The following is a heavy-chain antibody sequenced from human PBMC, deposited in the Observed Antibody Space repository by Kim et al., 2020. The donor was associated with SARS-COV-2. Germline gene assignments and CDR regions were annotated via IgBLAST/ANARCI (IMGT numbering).Heavy chain of an antibody. J-gene: IGHJ6*02. V-gene: IGHV3-23*01. D-gene: IGHD4-17*01. CDR1: GFTFSSYA. CDR2: ISGSGGST. CDR3: AKDSTPYGDYPTDYGMDV. Sequence: GGSLRLSCAASGFTFSSYAMSWVRQAPGKGLEWVSAISGSGGSTYYADSVKGRFTISRDNSKNTLYLQMNSLRAEDTAVYYCAKDSTPYGDYPTDYGMDVWGQGTTVTVSS.